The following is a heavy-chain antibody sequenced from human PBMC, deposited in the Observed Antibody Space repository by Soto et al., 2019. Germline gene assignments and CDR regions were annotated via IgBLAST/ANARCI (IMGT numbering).Heavy chain of an antibody. Sequence: EVQLVESGGGLVQPGGSLRLSCAASGFTVSSNYMSWVRQAPGKGLEWVSVIYSGGSTYYADSVKGRFTISRHNSKNTLYLQMNSLRAEDTAVYYCARDIRSSSSRYYYYYMDVWGKGTTVTVSS. CDR1: GFTVSSNY. D-gene: IGHD6-6*01. V-gene: IGHV3-53*04. CDR3: ARDIRSSSSRYYYYYMDV. J-gene: IGHJ6*03. CDR2: IYSGGST.